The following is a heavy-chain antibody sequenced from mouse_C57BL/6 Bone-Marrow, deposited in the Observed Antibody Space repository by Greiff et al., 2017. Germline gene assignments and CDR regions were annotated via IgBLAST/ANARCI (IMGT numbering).Heavy chain of an antibody. D-gene: IGHD1-1*01. V-gene: IGHV1-81*01. Sequence: QVQLQQSGAELARPGASVKLSCKASGYTFTSYGISWVKQRTGQGLEWIGEIYPRSGNTYYNEKFKGKSILTADKSSSTAYMELCDLTSESAAVYCCARFSYDNSPFAYWGQGTLVTVSA. CDR1: GYTFTSYG. CDR3: ARFSYDNSPFAY. J-gene: IGHJ3*01. CDR2: IYPRSGNT.